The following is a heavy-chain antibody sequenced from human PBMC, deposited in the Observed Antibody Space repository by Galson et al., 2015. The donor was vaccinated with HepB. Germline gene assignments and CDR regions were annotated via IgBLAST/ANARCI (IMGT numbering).Heavy chain of an antibody. CDR1: GGTFSSYA. CDR3: ARANGWYVQQGPDY. CDR2: IIPILGIA. V-gene: IGHV1-69*04. Sequence: SVKVSCKASGGTFSSYAISWVRQAPGQGLEWMGRIIPILGIANYAQKFQGRVTVTADKSTSTAYMELSSLRSEDTAVYYCARANGWYVQQGPDYWGQGTLVTVSS. D-gene: IGHD6-19*01. J-gene: IGHJ4*02.